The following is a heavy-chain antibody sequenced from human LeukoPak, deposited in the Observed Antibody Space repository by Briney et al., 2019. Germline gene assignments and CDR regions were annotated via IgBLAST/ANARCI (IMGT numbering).Heavy chain of an antibody. Sequence: GGSLILSFASSGFTFSSYAMSSVSQARGRGLEWDSAIIGSGGSTYYAHSVKGRFSITIDNSKNTLYLQMNSLRAEDTAVYYCAKDRYYGEIFDYWGQGTLVTVSS. CDR2: IIGSGGST. D-gene: IGHD4-17*01. V-gene: IGHV3-23*01. CDR1: GFTFSSYA. CDR3: AKDRYYGEIFDY. J-gene: IGHJ4*02.